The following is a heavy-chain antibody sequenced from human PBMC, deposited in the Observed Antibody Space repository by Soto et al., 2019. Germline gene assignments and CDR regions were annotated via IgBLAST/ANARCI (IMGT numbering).Heavy chain of an antibody. V-gene: IGHV3-53*01. D-gene: IGHD2-21*02. J-gene: IGHJ4*02. CDR2: IYSGETT. CDR3: TRDGRGLGRLSLFEY. CDR1: GFNVNSDY. Sequence: GSLRLSCAASGFNVNSDYMNWVRQTPGKGLEWVASIYSGETTYYADSVRGRFTISSDKSKNTLYFQLSSLRIEDTAVYYCTRDGRGLGRLSLFEYWGQGVLVTVSS.